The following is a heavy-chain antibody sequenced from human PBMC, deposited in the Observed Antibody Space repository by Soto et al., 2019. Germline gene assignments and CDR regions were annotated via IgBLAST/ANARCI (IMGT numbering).Heavy chain of an antibody. V-gene: IGHV4-61*01. Sequence: SEALSLTCTVSVDSIGSGNRYWSWLRQAPGKGLEWIGYIYYSGSTNYNPSLKSRVTISVDTSKNQFSLKLSSVTAADTAVYYCARAGYYYDKLGAFDIWGQGTMVTVSS. CDR1: VDSIGSGNRY. J-gene: IGHJ3*02. CDR3: ARAGYYYDKLGAFDI. D-gene: IGHD3-22*01. CDR2: IYYSGST.